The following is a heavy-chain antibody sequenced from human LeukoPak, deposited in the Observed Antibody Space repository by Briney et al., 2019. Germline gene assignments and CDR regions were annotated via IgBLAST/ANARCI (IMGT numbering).Heavy chain of an antibody. Sequence: PGGSPRLSCAASGFSFSNYWMHWVRQAPGKGLVWVSRISSDGSDTIYADSVKGRFTMSRDNAKNTLYLQMNSLRAEDTALYYCAKAHQYYYDSSGVDYWGQGTLVTVSS. J-gene: IGHJ4*02. CDR3: AKAHQYYYDSSGVDY. CDR2: ISSDGSDT. V-gene: IGHV3-74*01. D-gene: IGHD3-22*01. CDR1: GFSFSNYW.